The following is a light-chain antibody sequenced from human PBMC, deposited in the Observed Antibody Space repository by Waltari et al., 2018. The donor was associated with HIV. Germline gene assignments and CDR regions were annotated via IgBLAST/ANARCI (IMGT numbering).Light chain of an antibody. CDR3: MIWHSSAWV. Sequence: QAVLTQPASLSASPGTSASLTCSLRSGINVDTYSIYWYKQKPGSPPQYLLKYKSDSDRQQGSGVPSRFSGSKDASANAGILLISGLQSEDEADYYCMIWHSSAWVFGGGTKLTVL. V-gene: IGLV5-45*01. CDR2: YKSDSDR. CDR1: SGINVDTYS. J-gene: IGLJ3*02.